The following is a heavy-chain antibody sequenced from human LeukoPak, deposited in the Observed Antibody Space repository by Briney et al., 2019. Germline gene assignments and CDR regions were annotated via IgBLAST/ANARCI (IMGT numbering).Heavy chain of an antibody. Sequence: GGSLRLSCAASGFTFSSYAMHWVRQAPGKGLEYVSAISSNGGSTYYANSVKGRFTISRDNSKNTLHLQMGSLRAEDMAVYYCARVANWNYDYWGQGTLVTVSS. J-gene: IGHJ4*02. CDR2: ISSNGGST. CDR3: ARVANWNYDY. D-gene: IGHD1-7*01. CDR1: GFTFSSYA. V-gene: IGHV3-64*01.